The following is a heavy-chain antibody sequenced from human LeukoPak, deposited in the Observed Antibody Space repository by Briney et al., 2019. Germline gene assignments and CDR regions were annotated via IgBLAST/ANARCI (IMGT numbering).Heavy chain of an antibody. J-gene: IGHJ4*02. CDR1: GFTFSSYA. CDR3: ARDLSSYYYDSSGYSDY. Sequence: GGSLRLSCAASGFTFSSYAMHWVRQAPGKGLEWVAVISYDGSNKYYADSVKGRFTISRANSKNTLYLQMNSLRAEDTAVYYCARDLSSYYYDSSGYSDYWGQGTLVTVSS. D-gene: IGHD3-22*01. CDR2: ISYDGSNK. V-gene: IGHV3-30-3*01.